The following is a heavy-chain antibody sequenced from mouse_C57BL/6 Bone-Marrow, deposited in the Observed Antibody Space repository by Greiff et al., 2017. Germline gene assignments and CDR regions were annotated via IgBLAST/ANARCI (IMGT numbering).Heavy chain of an antibody. CDR1: GYAFTNYL. D-gene: IGHD4-1*01. Sequence: VQGVESGAELVRPGTSVKVSCKASGYAFTNYLIEWVKQRPGQGLEWIGVINPGSGGTNYNEKFKGKATLTADKSSSTDYMQLSSLTSEDSAVYICARELGWFAYWGQGTLVTVSA. J-gene: IGHJ3*01. CDR2: INPGSGGT. V-gene: IGHV1-54*01. CDR3: ARELGWFAY.